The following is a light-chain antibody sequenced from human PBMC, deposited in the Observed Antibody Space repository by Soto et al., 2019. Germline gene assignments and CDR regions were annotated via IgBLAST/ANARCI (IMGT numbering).Light chain of an antibody. V-gene: IGKV1-5*03. CDR3: QHYNDYSPYS. CDR2: KAS. J-gene: IGKJ2*03. CDR1: QSISNS. Sequence: DIQMTQSPSTLSASVGDRVTITCRASQSISNSLAWYQQKPGKAPKLLIYKASSLESGVPSRFSGRGSGTVFTLTISSLQPDDFATYSCQHYNDYSPYSFGQGTKLEIK.